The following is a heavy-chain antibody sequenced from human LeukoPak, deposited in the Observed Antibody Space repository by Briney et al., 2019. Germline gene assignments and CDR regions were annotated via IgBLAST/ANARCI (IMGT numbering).Heavy chain of an antibody. Sequence: SETLSLTCAVYGGSFSGYYWSWIRQPPGKGLEWIGEINHSGSTNYNPSLKSRVIISVDTSKNQFSLKLSSVTAADTAVYYCARQSKRNRGAMARYAFDIWGQGTMVTVSS. D-gene: IGHD3-10*01. J-gene: IGHJ3*02. CDR3: ARQSKRNRGAMARYAFDI. CDR1: GGSFSGYY. CDR2: INHSGST. V-gene: IGHV4-34*01.